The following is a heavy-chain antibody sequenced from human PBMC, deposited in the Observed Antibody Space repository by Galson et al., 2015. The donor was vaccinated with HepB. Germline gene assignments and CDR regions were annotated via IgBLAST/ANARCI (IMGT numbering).Heavy chain of an antibody. CDR3: VREFVGGVFDY. V-gene: IGHV1-46*04. CDR2: INPIDGNP. Sequence: SVKVSCKASGYTFTNYLLHWVRQSPGQGLEWMGFINPIDGNPGYAQRSQGRVAMTRDTSTSTVHMTLSSLTLEDTAVYYCVREFVGGVFDYWGQGTLVTVSS. CDR1: GYTFTNYL. D-gene: IGHD3-10*01. J-gene: IGHJ4*02.